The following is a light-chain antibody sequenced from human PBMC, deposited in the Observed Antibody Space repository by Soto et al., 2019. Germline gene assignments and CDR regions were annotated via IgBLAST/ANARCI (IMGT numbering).Light chain of an antibody. V-gene: IGKV1-5*01. Sequence: IPITQSLSTRSGSVGGTGCIPCRDSQSISSWLAWYQQKPGKAPKLLIYDASSLESGVPSRFSGSGSGTEFTLTISSLQPDDFATYYCQQYNSYSWTFCQGTKVDIK. CDR2: DAS. CDR3: QQYNSYSWT. J-gene: IGKJ1*01. CDR1: QSISSW.